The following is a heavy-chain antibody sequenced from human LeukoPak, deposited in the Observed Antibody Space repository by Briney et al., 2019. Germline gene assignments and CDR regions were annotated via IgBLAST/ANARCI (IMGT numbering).Heavy chain of an antibody. CDR3: ARGIGGSGSYRRASMDV. CDR2: IIPILGIA. CDR1: GGTFSSYA. J-gene: IGHJ6*02. V-gene: IGHV1-69*04. D-gene: IGHD3-10*01. Sequence: ASVKVSCKASGGTFSSYAISWVRQAPGQGLEWMGRIIPILGIANYAQKFQGRVTITADKSTSTAYMELSSLRSEDTAVYYCARGIGGSGSYRRASMDVWGQGTTVTVSS.